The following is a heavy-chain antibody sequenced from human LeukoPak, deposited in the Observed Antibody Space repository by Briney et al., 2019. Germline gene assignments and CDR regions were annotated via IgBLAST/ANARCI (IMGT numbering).Heavy chain of an antibody. V-gene: IGHV3-53*01. Sequence: GASLRLSCAASGFNVSSNYMSWVRQAPGKGLEWVSVIYSDGSTDYADSVKGRFTASRDNSKNTLYLQVNSLRADDTAVYYCARGYDFWKIWGQGTLVTVSS. CDR3: ARGYDFWKI. CDR1: GFNVSSNY. J-gene: IGHJ4*02. CDR2: IYSDGST. D-gene: IGHD3-3*01.